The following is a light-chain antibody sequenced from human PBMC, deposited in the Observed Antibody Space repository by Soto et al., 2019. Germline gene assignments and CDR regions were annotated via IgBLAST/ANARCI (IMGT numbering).Light chain of an antibody. V-gene: IGKV3-20*01. CDR1: QSVSSAY. CDR2: DVS. Sequence: EIVLTQSPGTLSLSQGERATLSCRASQSVSSAYLAWYQQKPGQAPRLLIYDVSSRATGIPDRFSGSGSGTDFTLTVSRLEPEDFAVYYCQQYGSSPETFGQGTKVEIK. J-gene: IGKJ1*01. CDR3: QQYGSSPET.